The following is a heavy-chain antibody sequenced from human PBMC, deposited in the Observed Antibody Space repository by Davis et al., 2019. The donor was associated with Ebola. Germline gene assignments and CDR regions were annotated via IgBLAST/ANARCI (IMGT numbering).Heavy chain of an antibody. D-gene: IGHD6-19*01. J-gene: IGHJ4*02. Sequence: PGGSLRLSCAASGFTVSSNYMSWVRQAPGKGLEWVSAISGSGGSTYYADSVKGRFTISRDNSKNTLYLQMNSLRAEDTAVYYCAKSNLGIAVAGSYWGQGTLVTVSS. CDR2: ISGSGGST. CDR3: AKSNLGIAVAGSY. CDR1: GFTVSSNY. V-gene: IGHV3-23*01.